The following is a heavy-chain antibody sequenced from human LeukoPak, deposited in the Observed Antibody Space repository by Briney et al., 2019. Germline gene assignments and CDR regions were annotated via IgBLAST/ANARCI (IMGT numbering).Heavy chain of an antibody. J-gene: IGHJ2*01. V-gene: IGHV3-48*04. CDR3: ARAQNLIVVVPAANSYTSSDWYFDL. D-gene: IGHD2-2*01. Sequence: PGGSLGLSCAASGFSFSTSGMNWVRQAPGTGLEWLSLFTRGGTIYYADTVKGRFTISRDNAKNSLYLQMNSLRVEDTAVYYCARAQNLIVVVPAANSYTSSDWYFDLWGRGTLVTVSS. CDR2: FTRGGTI. CDR1: GFSFSTSG.